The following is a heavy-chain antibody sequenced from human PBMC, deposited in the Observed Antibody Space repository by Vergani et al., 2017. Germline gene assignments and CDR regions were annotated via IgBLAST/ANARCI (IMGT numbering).Heavy chain of an antibody. J-gene: IGHJ3*01. CDR1: GFTFTNYW. CDR3: WIPGSYDL. V-gene: IGHV3-7*01. CDR2: MRQDGTDK. Sequence: EMQLVESGGGLVQPGGSLRLSCEVSGFTFTNYWLSWVRQAPGKGLEWVANMRQDGTDKFYVDSVKGRFTTSRDNAKKSVYLQMNRLKEEDTAVYFCWIPGSYDLWGQGAMVTVSS. D-gene: IGHD3-9*01.